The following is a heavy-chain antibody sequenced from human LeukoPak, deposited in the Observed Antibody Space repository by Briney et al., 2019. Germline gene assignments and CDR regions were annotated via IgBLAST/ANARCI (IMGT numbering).Heavy chain of an antibody. CDR1: GFTFSSYA. V-gene: IGHV3-23*01. Sequence: GGSLRLSCAASGFTFSSYAMTWVRQAPGEGMEWVSSGSGSGGSTSYADSAKGRSIISSDNSFNQLFPQMNSLRPEHTAVYYCAKGGIQLWYYLDYWGQGTLVTVSS. J-gene: IGHJ4*02. CDR2: GSGSGGST. D-gene: IGHD5-18*01. CDR3: AKGGIQLWYYLDY.